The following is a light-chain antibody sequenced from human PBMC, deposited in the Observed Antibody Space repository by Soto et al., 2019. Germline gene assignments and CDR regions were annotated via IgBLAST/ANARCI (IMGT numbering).Light chain of an antibody. J-gene: IGKJ1*01. V-gene: IGKV3-11*01. CDR3: QQRGNWPWT. CDR1: QSVSTY. Sequence: EIVWTQSPATMSLSPGKRATLACRASQSVSTYLDWYQQKPGQAPRLLIYDVSNRASGIPARFSGSGSGTDFTLTIGSLEPEDFAVYYCQQRGNWPWTFGQGTKVEIK. CDR2: DVS.